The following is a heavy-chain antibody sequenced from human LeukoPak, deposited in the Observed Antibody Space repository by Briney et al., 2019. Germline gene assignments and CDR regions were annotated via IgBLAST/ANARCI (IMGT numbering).Heavy chain of an antibody. CDR3: ARGGAVKRPGDYYYFMDV. J-gene: IGHJ6*03. V-gene: IGHV1-8*02. Sequence: GASVKVSCKASGGTFSSYAISWVRQAPGQGLEWMGWMNPNSGHTGYPQTLQGRVAMTRSTSENTAYLELTSLRSEDTAVYYCARGGAVKRPGDYYYFMDVWGQGTTVTISS. D-gene: IGHD6-19*01. CDR1: GGTFSSYA. CDR2: MNPNSGHT.